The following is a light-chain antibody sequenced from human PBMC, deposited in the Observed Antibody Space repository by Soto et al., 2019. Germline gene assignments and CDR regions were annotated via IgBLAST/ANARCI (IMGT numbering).Light chain of an antibody. CDR2: GAS. CDR3: QLYGGSPKP. J-gene: IGKJ1*01. CDR1: QTVISNS. Sequence: EVVLRQSAGTLSLSPREGGTLSCRASQTVISNSLAWYQQKPGQPPRLLIHGASTRAPGIPERFSGSRSGTDFTLTICRLEPEDFAVYYCQLYGGSPKPFCQGTMVDI. V-gene: IGKV3-20*01.